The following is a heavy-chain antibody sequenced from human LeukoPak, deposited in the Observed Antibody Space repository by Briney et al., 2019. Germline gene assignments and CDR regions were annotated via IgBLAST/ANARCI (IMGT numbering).Heavy chain of an antibody. V-gene: IGHV1-69*05. D-gene: IGHD3-16*01. CDR1: GGTFSTYA. Sequence: ASVKVSCKASGGTFSTYAISWVRQAPGQGLEWMGGIIPIFGTANYAQKFQGRVTITTDESTSTAYMELSSLRSEDTAVFYCARGSPNQRLNAFDIWGQGTMVTVSS. J-gene: IGHJ3*02. CDR3: ARGSPNQRLNAFDI. CDR2: IIPIFGTA.